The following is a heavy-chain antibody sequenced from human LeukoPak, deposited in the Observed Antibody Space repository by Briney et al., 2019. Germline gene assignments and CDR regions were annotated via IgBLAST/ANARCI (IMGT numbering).Heavy chain of an antibody. D-gene: IGHD3-22*01. J-gene: IGHJ4*02. Sequence: GGSLRLSCAASGFTFSSYAMSWVRQAPGKGLEWVSAISGSGGSTYYADSVKGRFTISRDNSKNTLYLQMNSLRAEDTAVYYCAKDPAYYYDSSGLFDYWGQGTLVTVSS. CDR1: GFTFSSYA. V-gene: IGHV3-23*01. CDR3: AKDPAYYYDSSGLFDY. CDR2: ISGSGGST.